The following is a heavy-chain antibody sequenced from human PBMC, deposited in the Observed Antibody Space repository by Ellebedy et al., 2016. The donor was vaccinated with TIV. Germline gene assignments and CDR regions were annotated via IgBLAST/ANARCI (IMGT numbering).Heavy chain of an antibody. CDR1: CVSFRSSNW. D-gene: IGHD3-3*01. CDR2: IYHSGST. CDR3: ARVLTIFGVVIRGFDY. V-gene: IGHV4-4*02. Sequence: SETLSLXCAVSCVSFRSSNWWRWVRQPPGKGLEWIGEIYHSGSTNYNPSLKSRVTISVDKSKNQFSLKLSSVTAADTAVYYCARVLTIFGVVIRGFDYWGQGNLVTVSS. J-gene: IGHJ4*02.